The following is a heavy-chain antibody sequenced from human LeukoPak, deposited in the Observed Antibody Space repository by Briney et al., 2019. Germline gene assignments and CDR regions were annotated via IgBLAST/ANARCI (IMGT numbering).Heavy chain of an antibody. CDR2: IGTIPGIT. Sequence: GGSLRLSCAASGFTFSSYAMSWVRQAQGKGLEWVSVIGTIPGITYYTESVKGRFTISRDNSKNTVYLQMNNLRADDTALYYCAKAADTNYFRYGDYWGQGTLVTVSS. J-gene: IGHJ4*02. D-gene: IGHD1-7*01. CDR3: AKAADTNYFRYGDY. V-gene: IGHV3-23*01. CDR1: GFTFSSYA.